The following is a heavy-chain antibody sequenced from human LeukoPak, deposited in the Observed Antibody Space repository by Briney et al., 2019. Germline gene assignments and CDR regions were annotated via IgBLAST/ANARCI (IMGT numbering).Heavy chain of an antibody. CDR3: ARAPPGYSSGWRENWFDP. CDR2: INLNSGGT. V-gene: IGHV1-2*02. J-gene: IGHJ5*02. Sequence: ASVKVSCKASGYTFTGYYMHWVRQAPGQGLEWMGWINLNSGGTNYAQKFQGRVTMTRDTSISTAYMELSRLRSDDTAVYYCARAPPGYSSGWRENWFDPWGQGTLVTVSS. CDR1: GYTFTGYY. D-gene: IGHD6-19*01.